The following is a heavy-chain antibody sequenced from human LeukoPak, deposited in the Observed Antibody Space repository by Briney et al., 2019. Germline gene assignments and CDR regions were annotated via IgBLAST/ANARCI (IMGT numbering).Heavy chain of an antibody. V-gene: IGHV4-59*08. Sequence: SETLSLTCTVSGGSISSYYWTWIRQPPGKALEWIGYIYYSGSTNYNPSLKSRLTISIDTSENQFSLKLSSVTAADTAVYYCAREYSSSSGRRAFDIWGQGTMVTVSS. J-gene: IGHJ3*02. CDR3: AREYSSSSGRRAFDI. D-gene: IGHD6-6*01. CDR2: IYYSGST. CDR1: GGSISSYY.